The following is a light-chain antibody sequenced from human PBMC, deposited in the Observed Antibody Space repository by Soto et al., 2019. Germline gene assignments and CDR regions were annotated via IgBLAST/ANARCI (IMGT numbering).Light chain of an antibody. CDR1: SSDVGTYNL. CDR2: EGS. Sequence: QSALTQPASVSGSPGQSITISCTGTSSDVGTYNLVSWYQQHPGKAPKLMIFEGSKRPSGVSNRFSGSKSGNTASLTISGIKAEDEADYYCCSYARSSTYVFGTGTKVTVL. V-gene: IGLV2-23*01. J-gene: IGLJ1*01. CDR3: CSYARSSTYV.